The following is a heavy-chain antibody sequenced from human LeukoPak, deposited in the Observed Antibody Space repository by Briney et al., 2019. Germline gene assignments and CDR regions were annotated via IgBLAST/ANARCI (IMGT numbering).Heavy chain of an antibody. D-gene: IGHD4-17*01. CDR3: ARARGLGYGDDVRWFDP. V-gene: IGHV3-74*01. CDR2: INSDESST. Sequence: GGSLRLSCAASGFTFSSYWMHWVRQPPGKGLVWVSRINSDESSTNYADSVKGRFTISRDNAKNTLYLQMNSLRAEDTAVYYCARARGLGYGDDVRWFDPWGQGTLVTVSS. J-gene: IGHJ5*02. CDR1: GFTFSSYW.